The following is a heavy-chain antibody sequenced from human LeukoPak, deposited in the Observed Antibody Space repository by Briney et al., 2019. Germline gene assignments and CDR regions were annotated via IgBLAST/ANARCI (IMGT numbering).Heavy chain of an antibody. Sequence: GGSLRLSCAASGFTFNNYAMTWVRQTPGKGLVWVARINSDESSTYYADSVKGRFTISRDNARNTLFLQMNSLRAEDTAVYYCARSDWFDPWGQGTLVTVSS. CDR3: ARSDWFDP. J-gene: IGHJ5*02. CDR1: GFTFNNYA. D-gene: IGHD3-3*01. CDR2: INSDESST. V-gene: IGHV3-74*01.